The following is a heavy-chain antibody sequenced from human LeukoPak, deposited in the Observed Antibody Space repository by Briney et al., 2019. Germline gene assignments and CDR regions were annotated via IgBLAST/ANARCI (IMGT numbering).Heavy chain of an antibody. J-gene: IGHJ4*02. Sequence: SETLSLTCTVSGGSISSYYWSWIRQPPGKGLGWIGYIYYSGSTNYNPSLKSRVTISVDTSKNQFSLKLSSVTAADTAVYYCARVVGWLQPFDYWGQGTLVTVSS. D-gene: IGHD5-24*01. CDR1: GGSISSYY. CDR3: ARVVGWLQPFDY. CDR2: IYYSGST. V-gene: IGHV4-59*01.